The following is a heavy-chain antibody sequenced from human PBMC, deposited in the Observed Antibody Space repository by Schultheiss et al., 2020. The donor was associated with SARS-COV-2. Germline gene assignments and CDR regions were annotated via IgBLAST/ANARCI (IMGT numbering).Heavy chain of an antibody. Sequence: SQTLSLTCAVYGGSFSGYYWTWIRQPPGKGLEWIGEINHSGRTNYNPSRKSRVTISVDTSRNQFSLKLNSVTAADTAVYYCARGPSEYYDGSGYYYVFDYWGQGTPVTVSS. CDR1: GGSFSGYY. D-gene: IGHD3-22*01. CDR3: ARGPSEYYDGSGYYYVFDY. J-gene: IGHJ4*02. CDR2: INHSGRT. V-gene: IGHV4-34*01.